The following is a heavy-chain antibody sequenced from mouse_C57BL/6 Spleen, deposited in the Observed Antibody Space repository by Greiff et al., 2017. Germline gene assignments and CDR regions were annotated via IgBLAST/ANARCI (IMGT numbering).Heavy chain of an antibody. CDR2: IYPGDGDT. V-gene: IGHV1-82*01. Sequence: VKLMESGPELVKPGASVKISCKASGYAFSSSWMNWVKQRPGKGLEWIGRIYPGDGDTNYNGKFKGKATLTADKSSSTAYMQLLSLTAEDSAVYFCAIYDYEEFAYWGQGTLVTVSA. CDR1: GYAFSSSW. CDR3: AIYDYEEFAY. J-gene: IGHJ3*01. D-gene: IGHD2-4*01.